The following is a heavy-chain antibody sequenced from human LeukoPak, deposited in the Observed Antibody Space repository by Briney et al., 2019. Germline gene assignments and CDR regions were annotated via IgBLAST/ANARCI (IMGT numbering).Heavy chain of an antibody. CDR3: ARDIVTMVRGVSFTGYYYYMDV. CDR2: IKQDGSEK. CDR1: GFTFSSYW. V-gene: IGHV3-7*01. J-gene: IGHJ6*03. Sequence: GGSLRLSCAASGFTFSSYWMSWVRQAPGKGLEWVANIKQDGSEKYYVDSVKGRFTISRDNAKNSLYLQMNSLRAEDTAVYYCARDIVTMVRGVSFTGYYYYMDVWGKGTTVTISS. D-gene: IGHD3-10*01.